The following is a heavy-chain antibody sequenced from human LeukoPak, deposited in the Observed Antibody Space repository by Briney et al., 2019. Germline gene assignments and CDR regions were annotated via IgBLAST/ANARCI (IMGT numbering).Heavy chain of an antibody. J-gene: IGHJ4*02. CDR2: IYYSGST. CDR1: GGSISRYY. D-gene: IGHD2-21*02. V-gene: IGHV4-59*12. Sequence: SETLSLTCTVSGGSISRYYWSWIRQPPGKGLEWIGYIYYSGSTNYNPSLKSRVTISVDTSKNQFSLKLSSVTAADTAVYYCARDLASCAGDCYSDGFDYWGQGTLVTVSS. CDR3: ARDLASCAGDCYSDGFDY.